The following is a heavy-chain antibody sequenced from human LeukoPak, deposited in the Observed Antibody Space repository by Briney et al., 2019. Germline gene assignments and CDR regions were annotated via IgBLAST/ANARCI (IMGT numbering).Heavy chain of an antibody. CDR2: ISSSSSYI. CDR3: ARAPPRDGYNYGYFDY. CDR1: GFTFSSYS. Sequence: GGSLRLSCAASGFTFSSYSMNWVRQAPGKGLEWVSSISSSSSYIYYADSVKGRFTISRDNAKSSLYLQMNSLRAEDTAVYYCARAPPRDGYNYGYFDYWGQGTLVTVSS. D-gene: IGHD5-24*01. V-gene: IGHV3-21*01. J-gene: IGHJ4*02.